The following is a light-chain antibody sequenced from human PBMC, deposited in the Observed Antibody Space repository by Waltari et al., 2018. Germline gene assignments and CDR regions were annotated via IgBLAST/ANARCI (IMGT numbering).Light chain of an antibody. CDR2: QAA. J-gene: IGKJ2*01. CDR3: QQYNYYPYT. CDR1: QSIYIW. V-gene: IGKV1-5*03. Sequence: DIQMTQSPSTLSASVGDRVTITCRASQSIYIWLAWYQQKPGKAPNVLVYQAASLQNGVPSRFSGSGSGTEFTLTISSLQPDDFATYYCQQYNYYPYTFGQGTRLEIK.